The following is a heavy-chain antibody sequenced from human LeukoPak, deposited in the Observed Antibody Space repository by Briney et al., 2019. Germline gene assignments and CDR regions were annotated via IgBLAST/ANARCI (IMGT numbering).Heavy chain of an antibody. D-gene: IGHD3-16*01. Sequence: PGGSLRLSCAASGFTFSSYAMSWVRQAPGKGLEWVSAISGSGGSTYYADSVKGRFTISRDNSKNTLYLQMNSLRAEDTAVYYCAKLGVPLGYYYYYMDVWGKGTTVTVSS. V-gene: IGHV3-23*01. J-gene: IGHJ6*03. CDR1: GFTFSSYA. CDR3: AKLGVPLGYYYYYMDV. CDR2: ISGSGGST.